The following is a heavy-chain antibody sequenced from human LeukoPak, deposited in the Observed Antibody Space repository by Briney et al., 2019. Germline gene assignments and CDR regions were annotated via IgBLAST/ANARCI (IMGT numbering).Heavy chain of an antibody. D-gene: IGHD3-22*01. Sequence: GGSLRLSCAPSGFTFSSYAMSWVRQAPGEGLEWVSAISGSGGSTYYADSVKGRFTISKDNYKNTLYLQINSLRADDTAVYYGAKAGPSGYSAFDIWGQGTMVTVSS. CDR3: AKAGPSGYSAFDI. CDR2: ISGSGGST. V-gene: IGHV3-23*01. CDR1: GFTFSSYA. J-gene: IGHJ3*02.